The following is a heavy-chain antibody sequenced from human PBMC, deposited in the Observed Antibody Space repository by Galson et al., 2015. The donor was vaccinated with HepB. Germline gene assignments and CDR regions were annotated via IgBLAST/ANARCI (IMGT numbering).Heavy chain of an antibody. V-gene: IGHV3-30-3*01. Sequence: SLRLSCAASGFTFRTYAMHWVRQAPGKGLEWVAVISYDGSTQYYADSVKGRFTISRDISKSTLDLQMNSLTTEDTAMYYCAREDGFTSSFRYWGQGTLVTVSS. CDR2: ISYDGSTQ. J-gene: IGHJ4*02. D-gene: IGHD6-13*01. CDR3: AREDGFTSSFRY. CDR1: GFTFRTYA.